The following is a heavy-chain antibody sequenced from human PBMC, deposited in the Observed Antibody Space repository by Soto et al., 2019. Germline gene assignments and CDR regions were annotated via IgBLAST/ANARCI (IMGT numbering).Heavy chain of an antibody. CDR3: AKLYGAPWGGFDP. CDR1: GFTVSNYY. CDR2: ISNSGSNI. V-gene: IGHV3-11*01. Sequence: QVQVVESGGGLVKPGGSLRLSCAASGFTVSNYYMSWIRQAPGKGLEWVSYISNSGSNIYYADSVKGRLTISRDNAKNSLYLQMNSLRAEDAAVDYCAKLYGAPWGGFDPWGQGTLVTVSS. D-gene: IGHD3-16*01. J-gene: IGHJ5*02.